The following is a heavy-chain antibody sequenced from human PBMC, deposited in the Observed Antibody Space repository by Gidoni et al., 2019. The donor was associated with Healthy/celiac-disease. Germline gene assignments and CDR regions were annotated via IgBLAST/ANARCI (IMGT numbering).Heavy chain of an antibody. CDR2: IYYSGST. V-gene: IGHV4-59*01. CDR3: AGGGRTAVAGYYFDY. D-gene: IGHD6-19*01. Sequence: QVQLPESGPGLVKPSETLSLTCTVSVVSISSYYWSWIRQPPGKGLEWIGYIYYSGSTNYNPSLKSRGTISVDTSKNQFSLKLSSATAAETAVYYCAGGGRTAVAGYYFDYWGQGTLVTVSS. CDR1: VVSISSYY. J-gene: IGHJ4*02.